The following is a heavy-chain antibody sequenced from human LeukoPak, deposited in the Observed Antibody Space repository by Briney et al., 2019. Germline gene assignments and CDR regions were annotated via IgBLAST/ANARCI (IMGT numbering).Heavy chain of an antibody. CDR2: ISSSSSTI. J-gene: IGHJ4*02. CDR3: ARYISSGWFDY. Sequence: GGSLRLSCAASGFTFSSYSMNWVRQAPGKGLEWVSYISSSSSTIYYADSVKGRFTISRDNAKNSLYLQMNSLRAEDTAVYYCARYISSGWFDYWGQGTLVTASS. D-gene: IGHD6-19*01. V-gene: IGHV3-48*01. CDR1: GFTFSSYS.